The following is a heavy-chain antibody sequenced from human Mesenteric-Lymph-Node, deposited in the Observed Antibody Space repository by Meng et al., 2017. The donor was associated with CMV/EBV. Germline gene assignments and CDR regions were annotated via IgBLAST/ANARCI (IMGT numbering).Heavy chain of an antibody. D-gene: IGHD6-25*01. CDR2: INAYNGNT. V-gene: IGHV1-18*01. CDR1: GYTFTSYG. Sequence: KASGYTFTSYGISWVRQAPGQGLEWMGWINAYNGNTNYAQNLQGRVTLTGDTSISTAYLELSSLSSEDTAVYYCARGLGAGPNTRDYWGQGTLVTVSS. J-gene: IGHJ4*02. CDR3: ARGLGAGPNTRDY.